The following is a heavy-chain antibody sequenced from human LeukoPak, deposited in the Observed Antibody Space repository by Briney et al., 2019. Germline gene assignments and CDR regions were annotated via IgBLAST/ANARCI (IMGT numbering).Heavy chain of an antibody. J-gene: IGHJ6*03. CDR1: GGSISSDY. Sequence: PSETLSLTCTVSGGSISSDYWSWIRQPAGKGLDWIGRINSRGSTKYNPSPKSRVTLSIDTSKNQFSLRLTSVTAADTAVYYCARDSEGWASAHYYYYMDVWGNGATVTVSS. CDR3: ARDSEGWASAHYYYYMDV. CDR2: INSRGST. V-gene: IGHV4-4*07. D-gene: IGHD3-16*01.